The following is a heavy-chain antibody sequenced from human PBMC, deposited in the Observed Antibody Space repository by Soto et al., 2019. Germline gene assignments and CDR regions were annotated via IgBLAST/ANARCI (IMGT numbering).Heavy chain of an antibody. CDR3: ARARLATFDAFDI. Sequence: PGGSLRLSCAASGFTVSSNYMSWVRQAPGKGLEWVSVIYSGGNTYYADSVKGRFTISRDNSKNTLYLQMNSLRAEDTAVYYCARARLATFDAFDIWGQGTMVTVSS. CDR1: GFTVSSNY. CDR2: IYSGGNT. J-gene: IGHJ3*02. V-gene: IGHV3-53*01. D-gene: IGHD1-26*01.